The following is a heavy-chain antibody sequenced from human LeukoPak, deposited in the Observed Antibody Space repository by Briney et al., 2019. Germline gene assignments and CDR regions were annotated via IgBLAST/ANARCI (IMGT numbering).Heavy chain of an antibody. V-gene: IGHV3-33*08. D-gene: IGHD2-8*01. Sequence: GGSLRLSCAASGFTFSNSGMHWVRQAPGKGLEWVAVIWYDGSNKYYADSVKGRFTISRDNSKNTLYLQMNSLRAEDTAVYYCARDNDGFDYWGQGTLVTVSS. CDR1: GFTFSNSG. CDR3: ARDNDGFDY. J-gene: IGHJ4*02. CDR2: IWYDGSNK.